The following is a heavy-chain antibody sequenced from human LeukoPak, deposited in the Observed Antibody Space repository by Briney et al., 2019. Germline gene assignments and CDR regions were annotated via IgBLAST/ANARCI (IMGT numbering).Heavy chain of an antibody. D-gene: IGHD1-20*01. V-gene: IGHV4-61*01. Sequence: PSETLSLTCTVSGGSVSSGSYYGSWIRQPPGKGLEWIGYIYYSGSTNYNPSLKSRVTISVDTSKNQFSLKLSSVTAADTAVYYCARERVTGYYYYYMDVWGKGTTVTVSS. J-gene: IGHJ6*03. CDR2: IYYSGST. CDR1: GGSVSSGSYY. CDR3: ARERVTGYYYYYMDV.